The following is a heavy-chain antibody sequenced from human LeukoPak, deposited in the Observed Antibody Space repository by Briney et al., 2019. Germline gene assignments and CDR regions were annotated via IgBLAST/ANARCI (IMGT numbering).Heavy chain of an antibody. Sequence: ASVKVSCKASGGTFSNYAISWVRQAPGQGLEWMGWISAYNGNTNYAQKLQGRVTMTTDTSTSTAYMELRSLRSDDTAVYYCAREVFPYYYGMDVWGQGTTVTVSS. CDR1: GGTFSNYA. CDR2: ISAYNGNT. D-gene: IGHD1-14*01. J-gene: IGHJ6*02. V-gene: IGHV1-18*01. CDR3: AREVFPYYYGMDV.